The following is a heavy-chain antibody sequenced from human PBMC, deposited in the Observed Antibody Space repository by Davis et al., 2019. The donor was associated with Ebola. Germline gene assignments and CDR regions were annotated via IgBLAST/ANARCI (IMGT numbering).Heavy chain of an antibody. D-gene: IGHD3-3*01. CDR3: ARIRPRWYYDFWSGSNWFDP. CDR2: IYHSGST. V-gene: IGHV4-30-2*01. Sequence: SETLSLTCAVSGGSISSGGYSWSWIRQPPGKGLEWIGYIYHSGSTNYNPSLKSRVTISVDTSRNQFSLKLSSVTAADTAVYYCARIRPRWYYDFWSGSNWFDPWGQGTLVTVSS. J-gene: IGHJ5*02. CDR1: GGSISSGGYS.